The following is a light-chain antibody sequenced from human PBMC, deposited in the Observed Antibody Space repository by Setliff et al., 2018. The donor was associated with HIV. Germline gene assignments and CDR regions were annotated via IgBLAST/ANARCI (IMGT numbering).Light chain of an antibody. CDR1: GSDVGTSKY. J-gene: IGLJ1*01. Sequence: QSALTQPASVSGSPGQSITISCTGTGSDVGTSKYVSWYQQHPGKAPKLIIYDIVTRPSGVSNRFSGSKSGGTASLTISGLQAEDEADYYCSIHRSRGYVFGSGTKVTVL. CDR2: DIV. CDR3: SIHRSRGYV. V-gene: IGLV2-14*03.